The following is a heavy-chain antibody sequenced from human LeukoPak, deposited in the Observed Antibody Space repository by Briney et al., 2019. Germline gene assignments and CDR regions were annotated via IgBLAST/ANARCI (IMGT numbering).Heavy chain of an antibody. CDR3: ARESIVGAGGAFDI. V-gene: IGHV3-74*01. Sequence: PGGSLRLSCTASGFSFSGHWMHWARQLPGKGLVWVSRISPTGSTTSYVDSVKGRFTISRDNAKNSLYLQMNSLRAEDTAVYYCARESIVGAGGAFDIWGQGTMVTVSS. CDR1: GFSFSGHW. CDR2: ISPTGSTT. D-gene: IGHD1-26*01. J-gene: IGHJ3*02.